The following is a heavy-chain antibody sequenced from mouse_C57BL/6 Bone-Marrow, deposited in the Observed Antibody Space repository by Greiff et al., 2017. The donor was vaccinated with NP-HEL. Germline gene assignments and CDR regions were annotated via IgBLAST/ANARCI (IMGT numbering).Heavy chain of an antibody. D-gene: IGHD1-1*01. J-gene: IGHJ1*03. V-gene: IGHV1-69*01. CDR2: IDPSDSYT. CDR1: GYTFTSYW. CDR3: ARTYYYYGSSSYWYFDV. Sequence: QVQLKQPGAELVMPGASVKLSCKASGYTFTSYWMHWVKQRPGQGLEWIGEIDPSDSYTNYNQKFKGKSTLTVDKSSSTAYMQLSSLTSEDSAVYYCARTYYYYGSSSYWYFDVWGTGTTVTVSS.